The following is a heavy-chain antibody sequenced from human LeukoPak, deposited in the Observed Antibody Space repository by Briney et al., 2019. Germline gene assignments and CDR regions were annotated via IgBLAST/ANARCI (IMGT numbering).Heavy chain of an antibody. D-gene: IGHD3-10*01. Sequence: PGGSLRLSCAASGFSFSSYAMAWVRQAPGKGLEWVSAISGSGGSTYYADSVKGRFTISRDNSKNTVYLQMNSLRAEDTAVYYCAKEWFGELSLFDYWGQGTLVTVSS. CDR2: ISGSGGST. J-gene: IGHJ4*02. V-gene: IGHV3-23*01. CDR3: AKEWFGELSLFDY. CDR1: GFSFSSYA.